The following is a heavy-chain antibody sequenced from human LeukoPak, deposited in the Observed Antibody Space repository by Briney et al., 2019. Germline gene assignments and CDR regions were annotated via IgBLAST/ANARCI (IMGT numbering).Heavy chain of an antibody. J-gene: IGHJ4*02. Sequence: SETLSLTCAVYGGSFSDYYWSWIRQPPGKGLEWIGEINHSGSSNYNASLKSRVTISVDTSKDQFSLKLTSVTAADTAVYYCARAGFGLAPHRGTPFDYWGQGTLVTVSS. D-gene: IGHD3-10*01. CDR1: GGSFSDYY. CDR3: ARAGFGLAPHRGTPFDY. V-gene: IGHV4-34*01. CDR2: INHSGSS.